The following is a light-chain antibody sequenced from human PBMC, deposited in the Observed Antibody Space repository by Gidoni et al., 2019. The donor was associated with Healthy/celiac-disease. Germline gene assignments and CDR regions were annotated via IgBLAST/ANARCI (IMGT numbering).Light chain of an antibody. CDR1: QSVSSY. CDR2: DAS. J-gene: IGKJ5*01. Sequence: ETVLTQSPATLSWSPGERATLSCRASQSVSSYLAWYQQKPGQAPRLLIYDASNRATGIPARFRGSGSATDFTLTISSLEPEDFAVYYCQQRSNWPPITFGQGTRLEIK. CDR3: QQRSNWPPIT. V-gene: IGKV3-11*01.